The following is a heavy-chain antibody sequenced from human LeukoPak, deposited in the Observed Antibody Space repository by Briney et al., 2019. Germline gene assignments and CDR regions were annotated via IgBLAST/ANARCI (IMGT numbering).Heavy chain of an antibody. CDR2: INPSGGST. V-gene: IGHV1-46*01. CDR3: ARDPGPSDILTGYYLNWFDP. CDR1: GYTFTSYY. J-gene: IGHJ5*02. Sequence: GASVKVSCRASGYTFTSYYMHWVRQAPGQGLEWMGIINPSGGSTSYAQKFQGRVTMTRDMSTSTVYMELSSLRSEDTAVYYCARDPGPSDILTGYYLNWFDPWGQGTLVTVSS. D-gene: IGHD3-9*01.